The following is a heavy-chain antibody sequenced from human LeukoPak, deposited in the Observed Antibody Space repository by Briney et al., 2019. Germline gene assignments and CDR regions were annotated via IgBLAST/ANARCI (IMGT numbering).Heavy chain of an antibody. J-gene: IGHJ4*02. CDR3: ARDGGYSYGFPKRTPDY. D-gene: IGHD5-18*01. V-gene: IGHV3-30*04. CDR1: GFTFSSYA. CDR2: ISYDGSNK. Sequence: GGSLRLSCAASGFTFSSYAMHWVRQAPGKGLEGVAVISYDGSNKYYADSVKGRFTISRDNSKNTLYLQMNSLRAEDAAVYYCARDGGYSYGFPKRTPDYWGQGTLVTVSS.